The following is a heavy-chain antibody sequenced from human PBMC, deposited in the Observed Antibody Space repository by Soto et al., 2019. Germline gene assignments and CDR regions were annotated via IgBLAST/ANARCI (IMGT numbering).Heavy chain of an antibody. CDR1: GFTFSNAW. CDR3: AKDFWSPLRGYFDY. D-gene: IGHD3-3*01. J-gene: IGHJ4*02. Sequence: GGSLRLSCAASGFTFSNAWMSWVRQAPGKGLEWVSAISGSGGSTYYADSVKGRFTISRDNSKNTLYLQMNSLRAEDTAVYYCAKDFWSPLRGYFDYWGQGTLVTVSS. CDR2: ISGSGGST. V-gene: IGHV3-23*01.